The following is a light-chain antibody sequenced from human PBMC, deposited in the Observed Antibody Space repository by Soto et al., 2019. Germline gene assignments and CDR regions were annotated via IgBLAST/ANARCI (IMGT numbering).Light chain of an antibody. J-gene: IGKJ4*01. CDR2: GAS. CDR3: QKYDGAPLT. Sequence: DIPMTQSPSSLSASMGDRVTITCRASHGIGTFLAWYQQKPGKGPNLLIHGASTLHSGVPSRFSGSGSGTDFTLTISSLQPEDVATYFCQKYDGAPLTFGGGTTVEIK. V-gene: IGKV1-27*01. CDR1: HGIGTF.